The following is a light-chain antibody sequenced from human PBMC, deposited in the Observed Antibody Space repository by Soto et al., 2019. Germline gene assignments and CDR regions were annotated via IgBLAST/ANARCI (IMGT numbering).Light chain of an antibody. Sequence: QFALTQPASVSGSPGQSITISCSGTSNDVGDNDYVSWYQQHPGKAPKLIIYEVSDRSSGVSNRFSGSKSGNTASLTISGLQGEDEADYYCSSYTSTSVWVFGGGTKLTVL. CDR3: SSYTSTSVWV. CDR1: SNDVGDNDY. CDR2: EVS. J-gene: IGLJ3*02. V-gene: IGLV2-14*01.